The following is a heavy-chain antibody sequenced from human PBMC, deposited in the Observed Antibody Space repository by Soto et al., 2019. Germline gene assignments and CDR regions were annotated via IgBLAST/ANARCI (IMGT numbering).Heavy chain of an antibody. Sequence: QVQLVQSGAEVKKPGASVKVSCKASGYTFTSYDINWVRQATGQGLEWMGGMNPNSGNTGYAQKFQDRVTMTRNTSISTAYMELSSLTSEDTAVYYCARGRTSRSWFDPWGQGTLVTVSS. D-gene: IGHD6-25*01. CDR2: MNPNSGNT. CDR1: GYTFTSYD. CDR3: ARGRTSRSWFDP. V-gene: IGHV1-8*01. J-gene: IGHJ5*02.